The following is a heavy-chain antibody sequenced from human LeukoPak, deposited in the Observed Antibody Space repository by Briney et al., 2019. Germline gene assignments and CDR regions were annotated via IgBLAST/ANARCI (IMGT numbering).Heavy chain of an antibody. V-gene: IGHV3-21*01. CDR1: GFTVSSNY. Sequence: PGGSLRLSCAASGFTVSSNYMTWVRQAPGKGLEWVSSISSSSSYIYYADSVKGRFTISRDNAKNSLYLQMNSLRAEDTAVYYCARVQYCSSTSCYPYWGQGTLVTVSS. CDR3: ARVQYCSSTSCYPY. D-gene: IGHD2-2*01. CDR2: ISSSSSYI. J-gene: IGHJ4*02.